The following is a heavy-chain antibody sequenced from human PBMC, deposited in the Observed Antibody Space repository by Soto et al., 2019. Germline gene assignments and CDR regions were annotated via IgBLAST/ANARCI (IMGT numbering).Heavy chain of an antibody. V-gene: IGHV1-69*01. CDR1: GGTFSSYA. J-gene: IGHJ6*02. CDR2: IIPIFGTA. Sequence: QVQLVQSGAEVKKPGSSVKVSCKASGGTFSSYAISWVLQSPGQGLEWMGGIIPIFGTANSAQKFQGRVMITADESTSTAYMELSSLRSEDTAVYYCARDKGNYDSSGYYYGYYYYGMDVWGQGTTVTVSS. CDR3: ARDKGNYDSSGYYYGYYYYGMDV. D-gene: IGHD3-22*01.